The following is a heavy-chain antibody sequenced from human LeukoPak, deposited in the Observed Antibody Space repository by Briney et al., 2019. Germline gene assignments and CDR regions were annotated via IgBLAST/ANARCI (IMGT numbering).Heavy chain of an antibody. CDR3: ARDYTGGWNDY. J-gene: IGHJ4*02. V-gene: IGHV3-9*01. CDR2: ISWNSGSI. CDR1: GFTFDDYA. Sequence: PGGSLRLSCAASGFTFDDYAMHWVRQAPGKGLEWVSGISWNSGSIGYADSVKGRFTISRDNARNSLYLQMNNLRVEDTAIYYCARDYTGGWNDYWGQGTLVTVSS. D-gene: IGHD7-27*01.